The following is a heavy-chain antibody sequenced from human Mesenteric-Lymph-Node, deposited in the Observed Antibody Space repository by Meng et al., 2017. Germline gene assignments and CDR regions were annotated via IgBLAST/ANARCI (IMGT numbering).Heavy chain of an antibody. CDR3: ARGRTRAVGANRRFDY. J-gene: IGHJ4*02. CDR2: IYYSGST. CDR1: GGSIRSNDFY. Sequence: GSLRLSCTVSGGSIRSNDFYWGWIRQPPGKGLEWIGSIYYSGSTDYNLSLKSRITISIDTSRNHVSLKLSSVTAADTAVYYCARGRTRAVGANRRFDYWGQGTLVTVSS. V-gene: IGHV4-39*07. D-gene: IGHD1-26*01.